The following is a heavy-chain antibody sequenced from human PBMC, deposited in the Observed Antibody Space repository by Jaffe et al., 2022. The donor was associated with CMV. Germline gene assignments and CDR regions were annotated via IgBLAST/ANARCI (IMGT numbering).Heavy chain of an antibody. Sequence: QVQLQESGPGLVKPSETLSLTCTVSGGSISSYYWSWIRQPAGKGLEWIGRIYTSGSTNYNPSLKSRVTMSVDTSKNQFSLKLSSVTAADTAVYYCARDPGYYYDSSGYYAKLAFDIWGQGTMVTVSS. CDR1: GGSISSYY. D-gene: IGHD3-22*01. V-gene: IGHV4-4*07. CDR2: IYTSGST. J-gene: IGHJ3*02. CDR3: ARDPGYYYDSSGYYAKLAFDI.